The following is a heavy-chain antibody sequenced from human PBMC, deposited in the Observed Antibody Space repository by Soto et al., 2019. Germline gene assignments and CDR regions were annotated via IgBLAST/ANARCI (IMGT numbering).Heavy chain of an antibody. CDR1: GFTFNIYA. V-gene: IGHV3-23*01. CDR3: AKDRYLDHDSRGYLFDN. Sequence: EVQLLESGGDLIQSGGSLRLSCAASGFTFNIYAMTWVRQAPGKGLEWVSAISRYGDFTYYADSVEGRFTISRDNSKNTLYLQMNSLRAEDTAVYYCAKDRYLDHDSRGYLFDNWGQGNLVTDYS. J-gene: IGHJ4*02. CDR2: ISRYGDFT. D-gene: IGHD3-22*01.